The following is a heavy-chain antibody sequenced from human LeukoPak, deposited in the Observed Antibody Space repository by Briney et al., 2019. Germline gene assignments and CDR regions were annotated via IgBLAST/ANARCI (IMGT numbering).Heavy chain of an antibody. Sequence: SETLSLTCTVSGGSISSSSYYWDWIRQPRGKGLEWIGSIYYSGSTYYNPSLKSRVTISVDTSKKQFSLKLSSVTAADTAVYYCARMPIVGATTFDYWGQGTRVTVSS. CDR3: ARMPIVGATTFDY. CDR2: IYYSGST. CDR1: GGSISSSSYY. V-gene: IGHV4-39*01. D-gene: IGHD1-26*01. J-gene: IGHJ4*02.